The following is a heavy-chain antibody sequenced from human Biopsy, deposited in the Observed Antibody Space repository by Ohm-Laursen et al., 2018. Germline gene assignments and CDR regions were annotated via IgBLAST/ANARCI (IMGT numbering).Heavy chain of an antibody. CDR2: IYNSETT. CDR3: ARHPTGFWFDP. V-gene: IGHV4-39*01. J-gene: IGHJ5*02. CDR1: GDSISASTTSY. Sequence: GTLSLTCSVSGDSISASTTSYWAWLRQPPGKGLEWIGYIYNSETTFYNPSLKSRVAISVNTSSNQFSLKVSSVAAADTALYYCARHPTGFWFDPWGHGALVTVSS.